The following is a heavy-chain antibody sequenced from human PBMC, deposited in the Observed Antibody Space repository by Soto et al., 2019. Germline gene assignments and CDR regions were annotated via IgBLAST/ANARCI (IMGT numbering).Heavy chain of an antibody. V-gene: IGHV3-23*01. J-gene: IGHJ6*03. CDR2: ISGSGGST. CDR3: AKDGETYCSGGSCYSSGYYYYYMDV. Sequence: GGSLRLSCAASGFTFSSYAMSWVRQAPGKGLEWVSAISGSGGSTYYADSVKARLTISRDNSKNTLYLQMNSLRAEDTAVYYCAKDGETYCSGGSCYSSGYYYYYMDVWGKGTTVTVSS. D-gene: IGHD2-15*01. CDR1: GFTFSSYA.